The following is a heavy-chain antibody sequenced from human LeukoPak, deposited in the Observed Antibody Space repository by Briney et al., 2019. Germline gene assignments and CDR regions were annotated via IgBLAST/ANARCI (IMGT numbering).Heavy chain of an antibody. CDR3: ARVFHYGLDV. D-gene: IGHD3-3*01. V-gene: IGHV4-30-4*01. Sequence: SETLSLTCSVSGVSIGSADYYWSGLRQSPAKGLELIGYFYYSGTTYYNPSLKSRVSVSGNTSKNQISLKLTSVTAADTAVYYCARVFHYGLDVWGHGTTVTVSS. CDR2: FYYSGTT. CDR1: GVSIGSADYY. J-gene: IGHJ6*02.